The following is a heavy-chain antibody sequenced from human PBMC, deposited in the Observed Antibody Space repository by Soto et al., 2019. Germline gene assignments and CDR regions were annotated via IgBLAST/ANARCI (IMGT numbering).Heavy chain of an antibody. CDR3: AKGYCSSTSCSFDY. Sequence: EVQLLESGGGLVQPGGSLRLSCAASGFTFTNFAMNWVRQAPGKGLEWVSVISGTGDTTYNADSVKGRFTISRDNSMNTAFLQMNSLRAEDTALYYGAKGYCSSTSCSFDYWGQGTLVTVSS. J-gene: IGHJ4*02. CDR1: GFTFTNFA. V-gene: IGHV3-23*01. CDR2: ISGTGDTT. D-gene: IGHD2-2*01.